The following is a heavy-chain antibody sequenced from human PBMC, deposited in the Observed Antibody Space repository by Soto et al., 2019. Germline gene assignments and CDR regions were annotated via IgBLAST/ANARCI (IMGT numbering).Heavy chain of an antibody. V-gene: IGHV4-31*03. J-gene: IGHJ1*01. CDR2: IYYSGST. CDR3: ARDLGDCSAGSCYVGYFQH. D-gene: IGHD2-15*01. CDR1: GGSISSGGYY. Sequence: PSETLSLTCTVPGGSISSGGYYWSWIRQHPGKGLEWIGYIYYSGSTYYNPSLKSRVTISVDTSKNQFSLKLSSVTAADTAVYYCARDLGDCSAGSCYVGYFQHWGQGTLVTVSS.